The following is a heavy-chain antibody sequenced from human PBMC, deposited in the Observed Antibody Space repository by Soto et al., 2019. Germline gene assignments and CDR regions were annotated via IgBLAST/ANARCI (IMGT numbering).Heavy chain of an antibody. CDR2: IYYSGST. Sequence: SETLSLTCTVSGGSISSYYWSWIRQPPGKGLEWIGYIYYSGSTNYNPSLKSRVTISVDTSKNQFSLKLSSVTAADTAVYYCSRYYYYYYGMDVWGQGTTVTVSS. J-gene: IGHJ6*02. CDR1: GGSISSYY. V-gene: IGHV4-59*01. CDR3: SRYYYYYYGMDV.